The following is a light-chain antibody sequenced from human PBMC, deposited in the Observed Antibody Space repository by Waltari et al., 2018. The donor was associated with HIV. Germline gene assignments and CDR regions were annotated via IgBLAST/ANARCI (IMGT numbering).Light chain of an antibody. V-gene: IGLV1-40*01. CDR3: QSYDSRLSGPVV. CDR2: GNT. CDR1: SPNIGAGYD. Sequence: QSVLTQPPSVSGAPGQRATISCTGSSPNIGAGYDVHWYQKLPGTAPKLLIHGNTNRPSGVPDRFSGSKSGTSASLAITGLQAEDEAEYYCQSYDSRLSGPVVFGGGTKLTVL. J-gene: IGLJ2*01.